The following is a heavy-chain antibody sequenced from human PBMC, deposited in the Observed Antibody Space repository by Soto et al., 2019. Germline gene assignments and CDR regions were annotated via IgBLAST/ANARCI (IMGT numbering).Heavy chain of an antibody. Sequence: QVQVVQSGAEVKKPGSSVKLSCKASGRIFSSFPTSWVRQVPGQGLERMGGVISASGSVTYAPQFQGRVTITAVTSSGIGYLELTSLTSEDTAIYYCAKGGSRDGYNSVLDQWGPGTMVTV. J-gene: IGHJ1*01. CDR3: AKGGSRDGYNSVLDQ. CDR2: VISASGSV. CDR1: GRIFSSFP. V-gene: IGHV1-69*06. D-gene: IGHD1-1*01.